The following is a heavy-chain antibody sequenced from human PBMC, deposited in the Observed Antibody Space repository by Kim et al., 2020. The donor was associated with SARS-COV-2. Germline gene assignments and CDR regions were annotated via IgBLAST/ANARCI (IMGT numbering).Heavy chain of an antibody. CDR1: GFTFSTFW. V-gene: IGHV3-7*03. Sequence: GSLRLSCAASGFTFSTFWMAWVRQAPGKGLEWVANIKEDGSDEYYVDSVKGRFTISRDNAKNSLYLQMNSLRAEDTAVYYCARDRGWNCFDYWGQGTLVTVSS. CDR2: IKEDGSDE. D-gene: IGHD1-7*01. CDR3: ARDRGWNCFDY. J-gene: IGHJ4*02.